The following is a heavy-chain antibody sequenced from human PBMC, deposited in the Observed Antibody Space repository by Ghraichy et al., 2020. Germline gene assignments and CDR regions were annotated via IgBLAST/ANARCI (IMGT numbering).Heavy chain of an antibody. CDR3: AVTYYYDSSGYYYFDY. V-gene: IGHV4-39*01. J-gene: IGHJ4*02. CDR1: GGSISSSSYY. Sequence: SETLSLTCTVSGGSISSSSYYWGWIRQPPGKGLEWIGSIYYSGSTYYNPSLKSRVTISVDTFKNQFSLKLSSVTAADTAVYYCAVTYYYDSSGYYYFDYWGQGTLVTISS. D-gene: IGHD3-22*01. CDR2: IYYSGST.